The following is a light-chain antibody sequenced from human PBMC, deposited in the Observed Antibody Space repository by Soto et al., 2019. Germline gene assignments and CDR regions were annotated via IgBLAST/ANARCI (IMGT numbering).Light chain of an antibody. J-gene: IGKJ2*01. CDR1: QSVTNNY. CDR3: QQYGSSPYT. V-gene: IGKV3-20*01. CDR2: GAS. Sequence: ETVLTQSPGTLSLSPGERATLSCRASQSVTNNYLAWHQQKPGQAPRLLIYGASSRATGIPDRFGGSGAGTDFTLTIGGLEPEDFAVYYCQQYGSSPYTFGQGTKLEIK.